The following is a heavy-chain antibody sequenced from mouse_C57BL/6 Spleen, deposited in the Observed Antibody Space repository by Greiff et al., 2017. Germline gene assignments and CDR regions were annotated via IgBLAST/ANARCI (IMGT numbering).Heavy chain of an antibody. CDR3: ARPPLLSYYFVY. CDR2: ISSGSSTI. D-gene: IGHD1-2*01. Sequence: EVHLVESGGGLVKPGGSLKLSCAASGFTFSDYGMHWVRQAPEKGLEWVAYISSGSSTIYYADTVKCRFTISRDNAKNTLFLQMTSLRSEDTAMYYCARPPLLSYYFVYWGQGTTLTVSS. V-gene: IGHV5-17*01. CDR1: GFTFSDYG. J-gene: IGHJ2*01.